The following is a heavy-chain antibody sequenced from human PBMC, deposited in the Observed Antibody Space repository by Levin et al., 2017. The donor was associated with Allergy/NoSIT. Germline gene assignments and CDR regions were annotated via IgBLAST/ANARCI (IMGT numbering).Heavy chain of an antibody. CDR1: GVSISSYY. CDR3: ARAWDYGGIPDLDY. CDR2: IYYIGST. V-gene: IGHV4-59*01. Sequence: SETLSLTCTVSGVSISSYYWSWIRQPPGKGLEYIAYIYYIGSTNYDPSLNPSLKSRVTISVDISSNQFSLHLSSLTAADTAVYYCARAWDYGGIPDLDYWGQGRLVTVSS. J-gene: IGHJ4*02. D-gene: IGHD4-23*01.